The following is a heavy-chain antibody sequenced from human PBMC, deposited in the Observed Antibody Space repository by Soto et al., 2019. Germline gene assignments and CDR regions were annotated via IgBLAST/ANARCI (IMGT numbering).Heavy chain of an antibody. Sequence: GGSLRLSCAASGFTFSRYAMHWVRQAQGKGLEWVAIIWNDGSKKFYADSVEGRFTVSRDNSKNTLYLQLNSLRAEDTALYYCARDLIAARPEYYFDSWGQGTLVTVS. V-gene: IGHV3-33*01. J-gene: IGHJ4*02. CDR1: GFTFSRYA. CDR2: IWNDGSKK. D-gene: IGHD6-6*01. CDR3: ARDLIAARPEYYFDS.